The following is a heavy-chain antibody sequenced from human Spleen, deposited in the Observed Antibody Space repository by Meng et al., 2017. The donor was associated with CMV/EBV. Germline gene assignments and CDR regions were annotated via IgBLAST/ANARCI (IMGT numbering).Heavy chain of an antibody. J-gene: IGHJ6*02. V-gene: IGHV3-30*09. CDR2: ISYHGINK. D-gene: IGHD3-3*01. Sequence: GGSLRLSCAASGFTFSDYSMHWVRQAPGKGLEWVAVISYHGINKYYADSVKGRFAISRDNSKNTLYLQMNSLRAEDTAVYYCARDLTYDFWSGYYREYYYYGMDVWGQGTTVTVSS. CDR3: ARDLTYDFWSGYYREYYYYGMDV. CDR1: GFTFSDYS.